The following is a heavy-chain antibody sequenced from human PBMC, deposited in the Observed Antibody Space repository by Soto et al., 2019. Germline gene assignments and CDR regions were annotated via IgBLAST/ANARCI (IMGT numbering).Heavy chain of an antibody. CDR2: ISSSSSTI. V-gene: IGHV3-48*02. J-gene: IGHJ4*02. CDR1: GFTFSSYS. Sequence: EVQLVESGGGLVQPGGSLRLSCAASGFTFSSYSMNWVRQAPGKGLEWVSYISSSSSTIYYADSVKGRFTISRDNAKNSLYLQMNSLRDEDTAVYYCARDPSYDSSGYQSSYFDYWGQGTLVTVSS. D-gene: IGHD3-22*01. CDR3: ARDPSYDSSGYQSSYFDY.